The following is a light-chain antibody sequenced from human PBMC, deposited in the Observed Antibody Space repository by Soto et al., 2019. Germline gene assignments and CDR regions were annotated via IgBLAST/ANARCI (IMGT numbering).Light chain of an antibody. J-gene: IGLJ2*01. V-gene: IGLV2-23*01. CDR1: TSDVGTYKP. CDR2: EDN. Sequence: QSALTQPASVSGSPGQSITVSCTGTTSDVGTYKPVSWYQHHPGKAPKLIIYEDNKRHSGVSNRFSGSKSGSTASLTISGLQAEDEADYYCCSYAGATLHVIFGGGTKLTVL. CDR3: CSYAGATLHVI.